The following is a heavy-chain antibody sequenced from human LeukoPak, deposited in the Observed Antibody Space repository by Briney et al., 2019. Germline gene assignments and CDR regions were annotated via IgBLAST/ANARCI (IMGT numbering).Heavy chain of an antibody. V-gene: IGHV3-11*01. CDR1: GFTFSDYY. D-gene: IGHD3-10*01. Sequence: GGSLRLSCAASGFTFSDYYMSWIRQAPGKGLEWVSYISSSGSTIYYADSVKGRFTISRDNAKNSLYLQMNSLRAEDMALYYCARTSGPDAFDIWGQGTMVTVSS. J-gene: IGHJ3*02. CDR2: ISSSGSTI. CDR3: ARTSGPDAFDI.